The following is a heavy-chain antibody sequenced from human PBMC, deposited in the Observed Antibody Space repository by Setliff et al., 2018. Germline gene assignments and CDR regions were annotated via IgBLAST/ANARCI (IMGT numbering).Heavy chain of an antibody. D-gene: IGHD3-22*01. CDR1: GFSFSSYG. CDR3: AKVYYDSSPYLMGLYGFDI. J-gene: IGHJ3*02. CDR2: IWYDGSNK. V-gene: IGHV3-33*06. Sequence: GGSLRLSCAASGFSFSSYGMHWVRQAPGKGLEWVALIWYDGSNKYYADSVKGRFSISRDNSKNTLYLQMNSLRAEDTAVYYCAKVYYDSSPYLMGLYGFDIWGQGTMVTVSS.